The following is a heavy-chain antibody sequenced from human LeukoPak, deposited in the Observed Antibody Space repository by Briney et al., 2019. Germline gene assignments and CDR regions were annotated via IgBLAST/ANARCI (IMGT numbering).Heavy chain of an antibody. J-gene: IGHJ4*02. CDR3: ARDPFVGIPDYFDS. Sequence: GGSLRLSCAASGFTFSNYAMHWVRQAPVKGLQWVAVIAHDVSNIYYADSVRGRFTISRDNSKNMLFLQMNSLTSEDTAVYYCARDPFVGIPDYFDSWGQGTLVAVSS. CDR1: GFTFSNYA. D-gene: IGHD1-26*01. V-gene: IGHV3-30-3*01. CDR2: IAHDVSNI.